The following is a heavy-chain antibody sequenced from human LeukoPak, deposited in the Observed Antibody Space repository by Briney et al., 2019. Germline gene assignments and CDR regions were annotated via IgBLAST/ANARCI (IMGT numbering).Heavy chain of an antibody. CDR3: AREVVVVPAARGYYYGMDV. J-gene: IGHJ6*02. V-gene: IGHV1-18*01. CDR1: GYTFTSYG. D-gene: IGHD2-2*01. Sequence: ASVKVSCKASGYTFTSYGISWVRQAPGQGLEWMGWISAYNGNTNYAQKFQGRVTMTRDTSTSTVYMELSSLRSEDTAVYYCAREVVVVPAARGYYYGMDVWGQGTTVTVSS. CDR2: ISAYNGNT.